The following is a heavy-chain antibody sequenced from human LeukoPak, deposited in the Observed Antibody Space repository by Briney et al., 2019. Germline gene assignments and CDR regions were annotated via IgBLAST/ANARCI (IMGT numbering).Heavy chain of an antibody. J-gene: IGHJ4*02. Sequence: PSKTLSLTCTVSGDSITNNNCYWGWVRQPPGKGLEWIASIYYSGSFYYSPSLKSRVTMSVDTSKNQFSLKLSSVTAAGTAIYYCVRLDYSNFFDYWGQGNLVTVSS. V-gene: IGHV4-39*07. CDR1: GDSITNNNCY. CDR3: VRLDYSNFFDY. CDR2: IYYSGSF. D-gene: IGHD4-11*01.